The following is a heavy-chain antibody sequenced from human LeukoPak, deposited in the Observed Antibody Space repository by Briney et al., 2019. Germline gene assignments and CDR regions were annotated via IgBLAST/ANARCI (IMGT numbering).Heavy chain of an antibody. CDR1: GGSISSGGYY. Sequence: SEALSLTCTVSGGSISSGGYYWSWIRQHPGKGLEWLGYIYYSGSTYYNPSLKSRVTISVDTSKNQFSLKLSSVSAADTAVYYCARGGGDVYNVFDYWGQGTLVTVSS. D-gene: IGHD5-24*01. CDR3: ARGGGDVYNVFDY. CDR2: IYYSGST. J-gene: IGHJ4*02. V-gene: IGHV4-31*03.